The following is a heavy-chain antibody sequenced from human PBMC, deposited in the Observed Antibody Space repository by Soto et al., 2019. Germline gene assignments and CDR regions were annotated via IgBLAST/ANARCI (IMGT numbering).Heavy chain of an antibody. D-gene: IGHD3-9*01. Sequence: QVQLQQWGAGPLRPLETLSLTCGVSGGSFSGYYWAWIRQSPGQGLEWIGEINDRGSINYNPSRKSRVSISVDTSKNHYSRNLRSVTAADTAVYYCARESHDILTGPPWVWYFDLWGRGTLVTVSS. CDR2: INDRGSI. CDR1: GGSFSGYY. J-gene: IGHJ2*01. CDR3: ARESHDILTGPPWVWYFDL. V-gene: IGHV4-34*01.